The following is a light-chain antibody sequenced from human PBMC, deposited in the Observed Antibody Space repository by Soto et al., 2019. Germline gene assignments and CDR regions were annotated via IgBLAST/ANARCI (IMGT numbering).Light chain of an antibody. CDR3: QQYNRYPYT. V-gene: IGKV1-16*02. J-gene: IGKJ3*01. Sequence: DIQMTQSPSSVSSSVGDRVIITCRASQGVGNSLAWFQQKPGKAPKSLIYDASNLQSGVPSKFSGSGSGTDFTLTISSLQPEDFATYYCQQYNRYPYTFGPGTKVDIK. CDR1: QGVGNS. CDR2: DAS.